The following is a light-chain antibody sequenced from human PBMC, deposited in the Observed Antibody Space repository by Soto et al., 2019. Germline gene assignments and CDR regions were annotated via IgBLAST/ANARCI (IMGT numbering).Light chain of an antibody. CDR2: GAS. CDR3: HQYAFWPYT. V-gene: IGKV3-15*01. CDR1: QSVRTS. Sequence: ETVMTQAPETLSVSPGERATLCCRASQSVRTSLAWYQQKPGQAPRLLIYGASTRATDIPPRFSGSGSGTEFTLAIDSLQSEDFAVYYCHQYAFWPYTFGQGTKVDIK. J-gene: IGKJ2*01.